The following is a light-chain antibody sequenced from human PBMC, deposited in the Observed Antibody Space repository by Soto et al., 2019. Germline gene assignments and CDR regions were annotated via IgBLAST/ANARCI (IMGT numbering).Light chain of an antibody. CDR3: SSHTSSSTSYV. CDR1: SSDVGSYNL. V-gene: IGLV2-14*02. CDR2: EAT. J-gene: IGLJ1*01. Sequence: QSALTQPASVSGSPEQSITISCTGTSSDVGSYNLVSWYQQHPGKAPKVMIYEATKRPSGVSNRFSGSKSANTASLTISGLQAEDEADYYCSSHTSSSTSYVFGTGTKLT.